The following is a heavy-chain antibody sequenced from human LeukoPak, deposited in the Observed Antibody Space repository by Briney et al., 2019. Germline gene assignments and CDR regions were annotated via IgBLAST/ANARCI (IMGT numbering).Heavy chain of an antibody. V-gene: IGHV2-70*11. CDR2: IDWDDDK. J-gene: IGHJ3*02. D-gene: IGHD6-6*01. Sequence: SGPTLVNPTQTLTLTCTFSGFSLSTSGMCVSWIRQPPGKALEWLARIDWDDDKYYSTSLKTRLTTSKDTSKNQVVLTMTNTDPVDTATYYCARRTRAAHDAFDIWGQGTMVTVSS. CDR1: GFSLSTSGMC. CDR3: ARRTRAAHDAFDI.